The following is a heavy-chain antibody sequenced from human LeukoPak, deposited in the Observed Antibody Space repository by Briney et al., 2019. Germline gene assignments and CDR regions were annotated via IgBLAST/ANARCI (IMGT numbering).Heavy chain of an antibody. CDR2: IYHSGST. CDR3: ARGWGELLWFGELPLTHFDY. J-gene: IGHJ4*02. V-gene: IGHV4-4*02. CDR1: GGSISSRNW. Sequence: LRRPLSLTCAVSGGSISSRNWWSWVRQPPGKGLEWIGEIYHSGSTNYNPSLKTRVTISVDKSKNQFSLKLSSVTAADTAVYYCARGWGELLWFGELPLTHFDYWGQGTLVTVSS. D-gene: IGHD3-10*01.